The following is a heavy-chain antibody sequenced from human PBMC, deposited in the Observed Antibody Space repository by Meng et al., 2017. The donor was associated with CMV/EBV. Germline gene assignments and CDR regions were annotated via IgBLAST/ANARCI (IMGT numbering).Heavy chain of an antibody. V-gene: IGHV3-23*01. CDR1: GFTFSSYA. J-gene: IGHJ4*02. D-gene: IGHD3-3*01. CDR3: AKGRGGITIFGVVDGLDY. CDR2: ISGSGGST. Sequence: GESLKISCAASGFTFSSYAMSWVRQAPGKGLEWVSAISGSGGSTYYADSVKGRFTISRDNSKNTLNLQMNSLRAEDTAVYYCAKGRGGITIFGVVDGLDYWGQGTLVTVSS.